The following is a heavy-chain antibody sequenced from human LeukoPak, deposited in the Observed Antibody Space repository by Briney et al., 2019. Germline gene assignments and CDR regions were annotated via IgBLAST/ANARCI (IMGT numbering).Heavy chain of an antibody. CDR3: ARDGEYYDSRGSYFDS. V-gene: IGHV1-18*01. Sequence: ASVKVSCKASGYTFTSYGISWVRQAPGQGLEWMGWISGYNGNTNYAQKLQGRVTMTTDTSTSTAYMELRSLRSDDTAVYYCARDGEYYDSRGSYFDSWGQGTLVTVSS. D-gene: IGHD3-22*01. CDR2: ISGYNGNT. CDR1: GYTFTSYG. J-gene: IGHJ4*02.